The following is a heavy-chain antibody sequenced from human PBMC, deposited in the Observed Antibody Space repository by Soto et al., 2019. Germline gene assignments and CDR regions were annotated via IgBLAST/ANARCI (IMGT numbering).Heavy chain of an antibody. D-gene: IGHD4-17*01. CDR1: GFTFSSYA. V-gene: IGHV3-30-3*01. CDR2: ISYDGSNK. CDR3: ARDRGTTVTTYYYYYGMDV. Sequence: QVQLVESGGGVVQPGRSLRLSCAASGFTFSSYAMHWARQAPGKGLEWVAVISYDGSNKYYADSVKGRFTISRDNSKNTLYLQMNSLRAEDTAVYYCARDRGTTVTTYYYYYGMDVWGQGTTVTVSS. J-gene: IGHJ6*02.